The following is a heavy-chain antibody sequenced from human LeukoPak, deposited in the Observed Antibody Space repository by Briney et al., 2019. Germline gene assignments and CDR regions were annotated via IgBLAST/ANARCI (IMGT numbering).Heavy chain of an antibody. V-gene: IGHV3-21*01. CDR2: ISSDRSYI. D-gene: IGHD3-22*01. CDR1: GFTFSDYT. CDR3: ARDYYDSSASATFDQ. Sequence: PGGSLRLSCAASGFTFSDYTMNWVRQAPGKGLEWVSSISSDRSYIKYADSVKGRFSISRDNTKNSLFLEMRSLRIEDTAVYFCARDYYDSSASATFDQWGQGNLVTISS. J-gene: IGHJ4*02.